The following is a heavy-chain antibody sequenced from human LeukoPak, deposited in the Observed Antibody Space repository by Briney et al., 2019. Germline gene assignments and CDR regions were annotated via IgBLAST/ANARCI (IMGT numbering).Heavy chain of an antibody. J-gene: IGHJ4*02. Sequence: ASVKVSFKVSGYTLTELSMHWVRQAPGKGLEWMGGFDPEDGETIYAQKFQGRVTMTEDTSTDTAYMELSSLRSEDTAVYYCATVNSGSYYFDYWGQGTLVTVSS. CDR1: GYTLTELS. V-gene: IGHV1-24*01. CDR2: FDPEDGET. CDR3: ATVNSGSYYFDY. D-gene: IGHD1-26*01.